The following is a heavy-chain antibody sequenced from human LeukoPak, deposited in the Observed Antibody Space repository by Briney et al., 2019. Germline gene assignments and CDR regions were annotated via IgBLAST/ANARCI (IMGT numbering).Heavy chain of an antibody. CDR2: INPNSGGT. D-gene: IGHD3-3*01. Sequence: GASVKVSCKASGYTFTGYYMHWVRQAPGQGLEWMGWINPNSGGTNYAQKFQGWVTMTRDTSISTAYMELSRLRSDDTAVYYCARSARFLEWSPLFDPWGQGTLVTVSS. J-gene: IGHJ5*02. CDR3: ARSARFLEWSPLFDP. V-gene: IGHV1-2*04. CDR1: GYTFTGYY.